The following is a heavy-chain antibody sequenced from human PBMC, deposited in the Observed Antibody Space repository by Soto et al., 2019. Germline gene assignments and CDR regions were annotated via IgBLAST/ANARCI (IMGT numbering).Heavy chain of an antibody. CDR1: GFTISGST. CDR3: TSTYNWNDHWDY. CDR2: IRSKAQSYAT. D-gene: IGHD1-20*01. J-gene: IGHJ4*02. Sequence: EVQLVESGGGLVQPGGSLKLSCAASGFTISGSTMHWVRQAYGKGLEWVGRIRSKAQSYATTYTASVIGRFTISRDDSKNTAYLQMDILKTEDTAVYYCTSTYNWNDHWDYWGQGTLVTVSS. V-gene: IGHV3-73*02.